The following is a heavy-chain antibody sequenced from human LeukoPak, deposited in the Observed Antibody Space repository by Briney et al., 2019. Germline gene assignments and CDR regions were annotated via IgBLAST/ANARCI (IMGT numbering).Heavy chain of an antibody. Sequence: SETLSLTCAVYGGSFSGYYWSWIRQPPGKGLEWIGEINHSGSTNYNPSLKSRVTISVDTSKNQFSLKLSSVTAADTAVYYCASRSYGYSSGWYGIYFDYWGQGTLVTVSS. D-gene: IGHD6-19*01. CDR2: INHSGST. CDR1: GGSFSGYY. CDR3: ASRSYGYSSGWYGIYFDY. J-gene: IGHJ4*02. V-gene: IGHV4-34*01.